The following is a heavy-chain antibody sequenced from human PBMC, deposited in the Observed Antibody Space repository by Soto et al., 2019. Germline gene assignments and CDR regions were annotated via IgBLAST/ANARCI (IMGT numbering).Heavy chain of an antibody. CDR3: SSSGYCSSTSCYGYDYYYGMDG. V-gene: IGHV1-3*01. Sequence: SVKVSCKASGYTFTSYALHWVRQAPGQRPERMGWINDGNGNTKFSQKFQHRVTITTDTSARTAYMELSSLRSEDTAVYCCSSSGYCSSTSCYGYDYYYGMDGWVQGSTVSITS. J-gene: IGHJ6*02. D-gene: IGHD2-2*03. CDR2: INDGNGNT. CDR1: GYTFTSYA.